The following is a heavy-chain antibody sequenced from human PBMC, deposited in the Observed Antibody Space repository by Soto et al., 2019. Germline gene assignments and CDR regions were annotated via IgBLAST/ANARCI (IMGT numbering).Heavy chain of an antibody. CDR2: IYYSGST. CDR1: GGSISSGGYY. V-gene: IGHV4-31*03. Sequence: PSETLSLTCTVSGGSISSGGYYWSWIRQHPGKGLEWIGYIYYSGSTYYNPPLKNRVTKSVDTSKNQLSLKLSSVTAADMAVYYCARTNSDYYGSGSSDYWGQGTLVTVSS. CDR3: ARTNSDYYGSGSSDY. J-gene: IGHJ4*02. D-gene: IGHD3-10*01.